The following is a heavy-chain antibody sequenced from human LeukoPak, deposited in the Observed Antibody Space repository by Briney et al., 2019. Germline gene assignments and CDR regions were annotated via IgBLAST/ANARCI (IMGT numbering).Heavy chain of an antibody. CDR2: IYYSGST. CDR3: ARNSCPSGSCYDNRGYFDY. D-gene: IGHD2-15*01. CDR1: GGSISSSSYY. J-gene: IGHJ4*02. V-gene: IGHV4-39*07. Sequence: SETLSLTCTVSGGSISSSSYYWGWIRQPPGKGLEWIGSIYYSGSTYYNPSLKSRVTISVDTSKNQFSLKLSSVTAADTAVYYCARNSCPSGSCYDNRGYFDYWGQGTPVTVSS.